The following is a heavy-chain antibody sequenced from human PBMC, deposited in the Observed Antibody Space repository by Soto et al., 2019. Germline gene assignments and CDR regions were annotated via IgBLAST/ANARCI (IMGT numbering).Heavy chain of an antibody. CDR2: IYYSGST. CDR3: ARVNYYGSGSYAGPPILNWFDP. CDR1: GGSISSGGYY. V-gene: IGHV4-31*03. Sequence: SETLSLTCTVSGGSISSGGYYWSRIRQHPGKGLEWIGYIYYSGSTYYNPSLKSRVTISVDTSKNQFSLKLSSVTAADTAVYYCARVNYYGSGSYAGPPILNWFDPWGQGTLVTVSS. J-gene: IGHJ5*02. D-gene: IGHD3-10*01.